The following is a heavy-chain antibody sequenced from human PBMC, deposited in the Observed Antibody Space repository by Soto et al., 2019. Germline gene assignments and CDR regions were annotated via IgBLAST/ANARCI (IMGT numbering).Heavy chain of an antibody. CDR3: AKDYSSSWYYPYGLEV. CDR2: MSGSGGST. V-gene: IGHV3-23*01. J-gene: IGHJ6*02. D-gene: IGHD6-13*01. Sequence: GSLRLSCAASGFTFSSYAMSWVRQAPGKGLEWVSAMSGSGGSTYYADSVKGRFTISRDNSKNTLYVQMNSVRAEDTAIYYCAKDYSSSWYYPYGLEVWGLGTTVTVSS. CDR1: GFTFSSYA.